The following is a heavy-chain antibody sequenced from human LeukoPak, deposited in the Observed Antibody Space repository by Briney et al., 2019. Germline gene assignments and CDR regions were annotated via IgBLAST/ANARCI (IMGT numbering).Heavy chain of an antibody. Sequence: GESLKISCSSSGYXFTTNWISWVRQMPGKGLEWMGRTDPSDSYAHYSPSFQGHVIISADKSISTAYLQWSSLKASDTAIYYCARHPQEGSSSEDYFDYWGQGTLVTVSS. V-gene: IGHV5-10-1*01. J-gene: IGHJ4*02. CDR3: ARHPQEGSSSEDYFDY. CDR2: TDPSDSYA. D-gene: IGHD6-6*01. CDR1: GYXFTTNW.